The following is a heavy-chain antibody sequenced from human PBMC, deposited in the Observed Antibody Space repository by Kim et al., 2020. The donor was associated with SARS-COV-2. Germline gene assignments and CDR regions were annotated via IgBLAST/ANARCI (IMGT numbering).Heavy chain of an antibody. D-gene: IGHD6-13*01. CDR1: GGSISSSNW. CDR3: ARVNWYGYYYYYGMDV. J-gene: IGHJ6*02. CDR2: IYHSGST. V-gene: IGHV4-4*02. Sequence: SETLSLTCAVSGGSISSSNWWSWVRQPPGKRLEWIGEIYHSGSTNYNPSLKSRVTISVDKSKNQFSLKLSSVTAADTAVYYCARVNWYGYYYYYGMDVWGQGTTVTVSS.